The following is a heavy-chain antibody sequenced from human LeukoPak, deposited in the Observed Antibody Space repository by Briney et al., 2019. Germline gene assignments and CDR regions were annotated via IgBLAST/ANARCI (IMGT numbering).Heavy chain of an antibody. CDR2: IYYSGST. V-gene: IGHV4-59*08. CDR1: GGSISSYY. CDR3: ARRYCSSTSCPPDYHYMDV. J-gene: IGHJ6*03. Sequence: SETLSLTCTVSGGSISSYYWSWIRQPPGKGLEWIGYIYYSGSTNYNPSLKSRVTISVDTSKNQFSLKLSSVTAADTAVYYCARRYCSSTSCPPDYHYMDVWGKGTTVTVSS. D-gene: IGHD2-2*01.